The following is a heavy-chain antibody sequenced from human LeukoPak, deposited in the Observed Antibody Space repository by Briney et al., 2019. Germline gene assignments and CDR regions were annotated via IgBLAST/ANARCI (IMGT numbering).Heavy chain of an antibody. J-gene: IGHJ5*02. CDR1: GGSITRANQY. Sequence: SETLSLTCTVSGGSITRANQYWDWVRQPPGKELEWIGSVDYSGNTYYNPSLKSRVTMSVDAPKAQFSLKLSSVTAADTAVYYCARHSNSGFGWFDPWGQGTLVTVSS. CDR3: ARHSNSGFGWFDP. D-gene: IGHD3-16*01. CDR2: VDYSGNT. V-gene: IGHV4-39*01.